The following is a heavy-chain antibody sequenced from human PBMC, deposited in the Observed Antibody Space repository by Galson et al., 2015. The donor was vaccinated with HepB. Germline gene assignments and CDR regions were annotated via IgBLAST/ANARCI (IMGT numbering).Heavy chain of an antibody. CDR3: ARRRYCSSAACYKNAFDI. CDR1: GFSLSTGGVA. CDR2: FFWNGGK. D-gene: IGHD2-2*02. Sequence: PALVKPTQTLTLTCTFSGFSLSTGGVAVGWIRQPPGKALEWLGVFFWNGGKYYHPFLKSRLTTTEDTSPNQVVLTMTNMDPADTGTYYCARRRYCSSAACYKNAFDIWGQGTMVTVSS. J-gene: IGHJ3*02. V-gene: IGHV2-5*01.